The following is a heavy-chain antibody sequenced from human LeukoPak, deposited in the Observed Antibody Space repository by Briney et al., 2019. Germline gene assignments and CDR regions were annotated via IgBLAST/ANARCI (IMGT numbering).Heavy chain of an antibody. V-gene: IGHV4-31*03. J-gene: IGHJ4*02. D-gene: IGHD3-22*01. CDR2: IHHSGST. Sequence: SQTLSLTCTVSGVSISSGGYYWNWIRQHPGKGLEWIGEIHHSGSTNYNPSLKSRVTISVDTSKNQFSLKLSSVTAADTAVYYCAREGDSSVYYDYWGQGTLVTVSS. CDR3: AREGDSSVYYDY. CDR1: GVSISSGGYY.